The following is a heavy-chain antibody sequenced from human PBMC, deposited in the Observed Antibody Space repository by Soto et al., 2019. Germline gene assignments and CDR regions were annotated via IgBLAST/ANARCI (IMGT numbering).Heavy chain of an antibody. CDR3: ARNGFSGSYWGN. CDR2: IIPMSGTT. Sequence: QVQLVQXXXEVKKPGSSVKVSCKASGGTFYYGISWVRQAPGQGLEWMGGIIPMSGTTNYAQKFQDRVTITADESTTTVHLELSSLRLEDTAVYYCARNGFSGSYWGNWGQGTLVTVSS. D-gene: IGHD1-26*01. V-gene: IGHV1-69*01. J-gene: IGHJ4*02. CDR1: GGTFYYG.